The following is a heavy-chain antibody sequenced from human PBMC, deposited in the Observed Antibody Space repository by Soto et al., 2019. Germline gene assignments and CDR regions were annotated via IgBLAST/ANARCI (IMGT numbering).Heavy chain of an antibody. CDR3: AREESGLFDY. D-gene: IGHD5-12*01. J-gene: IGHJ4*02. CDR1: GDSLSRADYC. Sequence: QVQLQESGPGLVKPSQTLSLTCTVSGDSLSRADYCWSWIRPAPGKGLEGIGYIFYSGSTYHNPSLKSRTYMSVDTTKKQVSLTLTSVTAADTAVYYCAREESGLFDYWGKGRLVTVSS. CDR2: IFYSGST. V-gene: IGHV4-30-4*08.